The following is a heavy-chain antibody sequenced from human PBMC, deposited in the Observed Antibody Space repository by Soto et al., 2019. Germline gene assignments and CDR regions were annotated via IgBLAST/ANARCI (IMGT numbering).Heavy chain of an antibody. J-gene: IGHJ4*02. D-gene: IGHD1-26*01. CDR2: INPKSGGT. CDR3: ARDLAKGGGSAGFDY. Sequence: QVQLVQSGAEVKKPGASVNVSCKASGYTFTVYYMHWVRQAPGQGLEWMGWINPKSGGTMYPQKFQGRVTMTWDRSISTAYMALTRLRSADTAVYYCARDLAKGGGSAGFDYWGPGTLVTASS. CDR1: GYTFTVYY. V-gene: IGHV1-2*02.